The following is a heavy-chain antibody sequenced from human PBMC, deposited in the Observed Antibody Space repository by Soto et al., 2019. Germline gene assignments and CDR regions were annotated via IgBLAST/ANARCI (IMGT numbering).Heavy chain of an antibody. D-gene: IGHD3-9*01. CDR1: GFTFSSYA. CDR2: ISYDGSNK. V-gene: IGHV3-30-3*01. J-gene: IGHJ4*02. Sequence: GGSLRLSCAASGFTFSSYAMHWVRQAPGKGLEWVAVISYDGSNKYYADSVKGRFTISRDNSKNTLYLQMNSLRAEDTAVYYCATDDILTGYFVYWGQGTLVTVSS. CDR3: ATDDILTGYFVY.